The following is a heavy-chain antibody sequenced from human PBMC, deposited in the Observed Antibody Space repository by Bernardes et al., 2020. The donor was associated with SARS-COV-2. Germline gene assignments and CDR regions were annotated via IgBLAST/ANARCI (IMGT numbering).Heavy chain of an antibody. CDR1: GFIFSDYA. J-gene: IGHJ6*02. CDR3: AKDIPVVPAADYYYYYGMDV. Sequence: GGSLRLSCAASGFIFSDYAMHWVRQAPGKGLEWVSAISGSGGSTYYADSVKGRFTISRDNSKNTLYLQMNSLRAEDTAVYYCAKDIPVVPAADYYYYYGMDVWGQGPTVTVSS. CDR2: ISGSGGST. D-gene: IGHD2-2*01. V-gene: IGHV3-23*01.